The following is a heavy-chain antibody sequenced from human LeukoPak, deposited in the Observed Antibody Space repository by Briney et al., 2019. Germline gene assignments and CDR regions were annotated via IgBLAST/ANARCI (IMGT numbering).Heavy chain of an antibody. V-gene: IGHV1-2*02. D-gene: IGHD2-2*01. CDR2: INPNSGGT. CDR3: ARDGPCGSTSCYALDY. Sequence: ASVKVSCKASGYTFTGYYTHWVRQAPGQGLEWMGWINPNSGGTNYAQKFQGRVTMTRDTSISTAYMELSRLRSDDTAVYYCARDGPCGSTSCYALDYWGQGTLVTVSS. J-gene: IGHJ4*02. CDR1: GYTFTGYY.